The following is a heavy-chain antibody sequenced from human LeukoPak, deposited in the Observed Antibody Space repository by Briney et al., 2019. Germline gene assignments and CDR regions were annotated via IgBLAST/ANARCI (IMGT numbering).Heavy chain of an antibody. Sequence: ASVTVSCKVSGYTLTELSMHWVRQAPGKGLEWMGGSDPEDGETIYAQKFQGRVTMTEDTSTDTAYMELSSLRSEDTSVYYCATGPYYYDSSGYFLFDYWGQGTLVTVSS. D-gene: IGHD3-22*01. CDR1: GYTLTELS. V-gene: IGHV1-24*01. CDR2: SDPEDGET. CDR3: ATGPYYYDSSGYFLFDY. J-gene: IGHJ4*02.